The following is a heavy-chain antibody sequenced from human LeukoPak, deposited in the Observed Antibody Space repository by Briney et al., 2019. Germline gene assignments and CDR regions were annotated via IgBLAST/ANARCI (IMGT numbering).Heavy chain of an antibody. D-gene: IGHD5-12*01. Sequence: SGGSLRLSCAASGFTLSDYYMSWIRQAPGKGLEWVSYISGSTGYTNYADSVKGRFTISRDNAKNSLFLHMNSLRAEDTAVYYCARTNSGYDSFDYWGQGTLVTVSS. J-gene: IGHJ4*02. CDR2: ISGSTGYT. V-gene: IGHV3-11*03. CDR3: ARTNSGYDSFDY. CDR1: GFTLSDYY.